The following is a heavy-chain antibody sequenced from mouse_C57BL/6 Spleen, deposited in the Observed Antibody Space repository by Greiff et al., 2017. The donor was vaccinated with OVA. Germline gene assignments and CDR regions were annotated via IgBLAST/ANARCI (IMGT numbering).Heavy chain of an antibody. CDR1: GYSFTGYY. Sequence: VHVKQSGPELVKPGASVKISCKASGYSFTGYYMNWVKQSPEKSLEWIGEINPSTGGTTYNQKFKAKATLTADKSSSTAYMQLKSLTSEDSAVYYCARSSYTMDYWGQGTSVTVSS. V-gene: IGHV1-42*01. J-gene: IGHJ4*01. CDR2: INPSTGGT. CDR3: ARSSYTMDY.